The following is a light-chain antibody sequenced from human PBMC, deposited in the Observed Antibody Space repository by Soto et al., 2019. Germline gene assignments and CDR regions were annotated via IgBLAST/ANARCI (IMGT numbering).Light chain of an antibody. V-gene: IGKV1-33*01. CDR1: QSISSY. CDR3: QQYDNLPS. J-gene: IGKJ4*01. Sequence: DIQMTQPPSSLSASVGDRVTITCRASQSISSYLNWYQQKPGKAPKLLIYAASKLKIGVPSRFRGSGSGTDFSLTITSLQPEDIGTYYCQQYDNLPSFGGGTKVDIK. CDR2: AAS.